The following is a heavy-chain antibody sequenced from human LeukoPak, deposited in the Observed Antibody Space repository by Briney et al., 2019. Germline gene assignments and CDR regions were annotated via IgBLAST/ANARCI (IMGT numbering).Heavy chain of an antibody. Sequence: KPSETLSLTCTVSGGSISSYYWSWIRQPAGKGLEWIGRIYTSGSTNYNPSLKSRVTMSVDTSKNQFSLKLSSVTAADTAVYYCARDLCSGGSCYFPLDYWGQGTLVTVSS. J-gene: IGHJ4*02. V-gene: IGHV4-4*07. CDR2: IYTSGST. D-gene: IGHD2-15*01. CDR3: ARDLCSGGSCYFPLDY. CDR1: GGSISSYY.